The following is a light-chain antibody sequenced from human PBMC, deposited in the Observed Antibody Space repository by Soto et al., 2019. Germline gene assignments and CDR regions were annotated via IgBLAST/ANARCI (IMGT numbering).Light chain of an antibody. CDR2: GAS. V-gene: IGKV3-20*01. CDR3: QQYGGSPPT. J-gene: IGKJ1*01. CDR1: QSVSSTY. Sequence: EIVLTQSPGTLSLSPGERATLFCRASQSVSSTYLAWYQQKPGQAPRLLIYGASSRATGIPDRFSGSGSGTDFTLTISRLEPEDFAVYYCQQYGGSPPTFGQGTKV.